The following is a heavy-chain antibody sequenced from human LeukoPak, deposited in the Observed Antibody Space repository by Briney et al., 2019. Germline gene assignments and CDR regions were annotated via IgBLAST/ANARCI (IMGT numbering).Heavy chain of an antibody. V-gene: IGHV4-30-2*01. D-gene: IGHD5-12*01. Sequence: SQTLSLTCAVSGGSISSGGYSWSWIRQPPGKGLEWIGYIYHSGSTYYNPSLKSRVTISVDRSKNQFSLKLSSVTAGDTAVYYCARGGYSGYDDAFDIWGQGTMVTVSS. CDR3: ARGGYSGYDDAFDI. CDR2: IYHSGST. CDR1: GGSISSGGYS. J-gene: IGHJ3*02.